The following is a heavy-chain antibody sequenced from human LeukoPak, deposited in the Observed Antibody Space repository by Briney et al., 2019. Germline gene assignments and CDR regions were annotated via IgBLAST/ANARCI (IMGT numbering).Heavy chain of an antibody. CDR3: ARDRTAAGPYYGMDV. CDR2: ISYDGSNK. V-gene: IGHV3-30*04. CDR1: GFTFDDYA. J-gene: IGHJ6*02. Sequence: GGSLRLSCAASGFTFDDYAMHWVRQAPGKGLEWVAVISYDGSNKYYADSVKGRFTISRDNSKNTLYLQMNSLRAEDTAVYYCARDRTAAGPYYGMDVWGQGTTVTVSS. D-gene: IGHD6-13*01.